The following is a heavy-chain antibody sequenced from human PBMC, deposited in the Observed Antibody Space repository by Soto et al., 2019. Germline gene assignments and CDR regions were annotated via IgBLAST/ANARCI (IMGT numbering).Heavy chain of an antibody. J-gene: IGHJ6*04. V-gene: IGHV3-15*07. CDR3: TTDPWLDRPLWFGDCYGMEV. CDR2: IKSKTDGGTT. CDR1: GFTFSNAW. Sequence: GGSLRLSCAASGFTFSNAWMNWVRQAPGKGLEWVGRIKSKTDGGTTDYAAPVKGRFTISRDDSKNTLYLQMNSLKTEDTAVYSCTTDPWLDRPLWFGDCYGMEVWGKGSLVTASS. D-gene: IGHD3-10*01.